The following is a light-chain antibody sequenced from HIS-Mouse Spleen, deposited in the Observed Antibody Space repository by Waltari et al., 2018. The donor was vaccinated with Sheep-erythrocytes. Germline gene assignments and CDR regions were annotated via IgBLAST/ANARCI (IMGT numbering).Light chain of an antibody. J-gene: IGKJ4*01. Sequence: DIVMTQSPDSLAVALGERATINCKSSQSVLYSSNNKYYLVWYQQKPGQPPKLLIYWTSTGESGVPDRFSGSGSGTDFPLTISSLQAEEVAVYYCQQYDSTPLTFGGGTKVEIK. CDR2: WTS. CDR3: QQYDSTPLT. V-gene: IGKV4-1*01. CDR1: QSVLYSSNNKYY.